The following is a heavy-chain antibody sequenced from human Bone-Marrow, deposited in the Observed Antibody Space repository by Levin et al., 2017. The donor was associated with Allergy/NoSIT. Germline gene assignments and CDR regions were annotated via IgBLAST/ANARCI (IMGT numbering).Heavy chain of an antibody. CDR3: ATFDYSSYSYYFDY. V-gene: IGHV3-23*01. CDR1: GFNFRAYA. J-gene: IGHJ4*02. Sequence: GGSLRLSCAVSGFNFRAYAMTWVRQAPGKGLEWVSTIRSSDDSTYYRDPVKGRFIVSRDSSEDTLYLDMPSLRAEDTALYYCATFDYSSYSYYFDYGGQGAPVTVS. CDR2: IRSSDDST. D-gene: IGHD4-11*01.